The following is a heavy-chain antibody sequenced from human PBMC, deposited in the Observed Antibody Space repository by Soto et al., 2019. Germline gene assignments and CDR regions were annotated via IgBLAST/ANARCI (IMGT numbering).Heavy chain of an antibody. D-gene: IGHD6-13*01. CDR1: GFTFSNYW. V-gene: IGHV3-74*01. J-gene: IGHJ5*02. CDR3: ARASRLAAAANGDNRFDP. Sequence: GGSLRLSCAASGFTFSNYWMHWVRQAPGKGLVWVSRVDTDGSRTHYGDSVRGRFTISRDNAKNTLYLQMDSLRVEDTAVYYCARASRLAAAANGDNRFDPWGQGTLVTVSS. CDR2: VDTDGSRT.